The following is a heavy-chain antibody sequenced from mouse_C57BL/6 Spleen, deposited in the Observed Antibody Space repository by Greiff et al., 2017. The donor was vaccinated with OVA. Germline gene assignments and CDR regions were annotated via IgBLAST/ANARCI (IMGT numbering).Heavy chain of an antibody. D-gene: IGHD3-3*01. Sequence: QVQLQQPGAELVKPGASVKLSCKASGYTFTSYWMQWVKQRPGQGLEWIGEIDPSDSYTNYNQKFKGKATLTVDTSSSTAYMQLSSLTSEDSAVYYCARRDGRSYFDYWGQGTTLTVSS. CDR2: IDPSDSYT. CDR3: ARRDGRSYFDY. CDR1: GYTFTSYW. V-gene: IGHV1-50*01. J-gene: IGHJ2*01.